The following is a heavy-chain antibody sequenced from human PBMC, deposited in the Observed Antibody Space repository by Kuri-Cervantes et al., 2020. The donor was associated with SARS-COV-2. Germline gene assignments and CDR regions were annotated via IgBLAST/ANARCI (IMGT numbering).Heavy chain of an antibody. V-gene: IGHV4-39*01. CDR2: VFYRGTT. Sequence: SETLSLTCTVSGDSVSNDVYYWGWVRQSPGKGLEWIASVFYRGTTHYNPSLKSRVTMSVDTSSNQFSLKVESLTAADTAVYYCARGPRRRYCTNGVCYEDYYYYYGMDVWGQGTTVTVSS. D-gene: IGHD2-8*01. CDR3: ARGPRRRYCTNGVCYEDYYYYYGMDV. CDR1: GDSVSNDVYY. J-gene: IGHJ6*02.